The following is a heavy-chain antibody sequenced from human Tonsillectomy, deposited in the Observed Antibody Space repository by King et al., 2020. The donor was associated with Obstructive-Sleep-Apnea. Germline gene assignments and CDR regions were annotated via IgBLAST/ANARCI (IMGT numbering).Heavy chain of an antibody. CDR1: GGSFNNFY. V-gene: IGHV4-59*08. CDR3: ARQFEYPFYFDS. CDR2: INYSGSA. J-gene: IGHJ4*02. Sequence: MQLQESGPGLVKPSETLSLTCTVSGGSFNNFYWSWIRQPPGKGLEWMWYINYSGSANYNPSLKSRVPLSVDTSNTQFSLELRSVTAADTAVYFCARQFEYPFYFDSWGQGTLVTVSS. D-gene: IGHD2/OR15-2a*01.